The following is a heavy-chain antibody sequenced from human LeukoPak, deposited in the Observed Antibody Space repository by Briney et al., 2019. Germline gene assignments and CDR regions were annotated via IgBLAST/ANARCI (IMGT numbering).Heavy chain of an antibody. D-gene: IGHD5-18*01. Sequence: PSETLSLTCTVSGGSITNYYWSWIRQPPGKGLEWIGFSYYNGNTNYNPSLKSRVTISVDTSKNQFSLKLSSVTAADTAVYYCARDRGYSYGYRYNWFDPWGQGTLVTVSS. J-gene: IGHJ5*02. V-gene: IGHV4-59*12. CDR2: SYYNGNT. CDR1: GGSITNYY. CDR3: ARDRGYSYGYRYNWFDP.